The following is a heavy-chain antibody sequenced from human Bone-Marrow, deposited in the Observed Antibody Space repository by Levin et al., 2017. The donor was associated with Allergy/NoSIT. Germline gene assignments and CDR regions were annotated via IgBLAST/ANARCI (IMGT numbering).Heavy chain of an antibody. CDR3: ARADFNVLTGYFYYFDY. CDR1: GFIFSSYG. CDR2: VSYDGSDK. J-gene: IGHJ4*02. Sequence: GESLKISCAASGFIFSSYGMHWVRQAPGKGLEWVSVVSYDGSDKYHADSVTGRFTISRDNSKNTLYLQMSSLRAEDTAVYYCARADFNVLTGYFYYFDYWGQGTLVTVSS. V-gene: IGHV3-30*03. D-gene: IGHD3-9*01.